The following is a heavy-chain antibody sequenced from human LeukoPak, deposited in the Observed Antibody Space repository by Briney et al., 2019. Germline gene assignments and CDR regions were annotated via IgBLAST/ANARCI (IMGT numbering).Heavy chain of an antibody. J-gene: IGHJ5*02. CDR1: GFTFSSYG. D-gene: IGHD2-15*01. CDR3: ARLRRYCSGGSCFDWFDP. V-gene: IGHV3-33*01. CDR2: IWYDGSNK. Sequence: GGSLRLSCAASGFTFSSYGMHWVRQASGKGLEWVAVIWYDGSNKYYADSVKGRFTISRDNSKNTLYLQMNSLRAEDTAVYYCARLRRYCSGGSCFDWFDPWGQGTLVTVSS.